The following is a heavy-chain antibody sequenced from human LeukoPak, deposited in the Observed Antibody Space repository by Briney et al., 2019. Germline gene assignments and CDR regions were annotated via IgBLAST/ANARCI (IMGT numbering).Heavy chain of an antibody. V-gene: IGHV1-18*01. CDR1: GYTFTSYG. CDR3: ARVSYGSGSYLRPYYYYYMDV. J-gene: IGHJ6*03. Sequence: VASVKVSCKASGYTFTSYGISWVRQAPGQGLEWMGWISAYNGNTNYAQKLQGRVTMTTDTSTSTAYMELRSLISDDTAVYYCARVSYGSGSYLRPYYYYYMDVWGKGTTVTVSS. CDR2: ISAYNGNT. D-gene: IGHD3-10*01.